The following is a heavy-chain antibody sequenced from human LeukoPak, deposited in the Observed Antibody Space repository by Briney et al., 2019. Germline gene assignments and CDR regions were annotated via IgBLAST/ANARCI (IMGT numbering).Heavy chain of an antibody. CDR2: IYYSGST. D-gene: IGHD2-2*02. CDR3: ARGPYCSSTSCYKECFQH. J-gene: IGHJ1*01. CDR1: GGSISSGGYY. Sequence: SQTLSLTCTVSGGSISSGGYYWSWIRQHPGKGLEWIGYIYYSGSTYYNPSLKSRVTISVDTSKNQFSLKLSSVTAADTAVYYCARGPYCSSTSCYKECFQHWGQGTLVTVSS. V-gene: IGHV4-31*03.